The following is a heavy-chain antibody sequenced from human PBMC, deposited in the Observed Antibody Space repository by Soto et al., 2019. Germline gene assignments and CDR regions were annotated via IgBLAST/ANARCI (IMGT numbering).Heavy chain of an antibody. D-gene: IGHD6-19*01. CDR1: GFTFSNFA. CDR2: ISGSGTST. CDR3: AKDRKSGSGWYWDY. J-gene: IGHJ4*02. Sequence: EVQLLESGGGLVQPGGSLRLSCAASGFTFSNFAMSWVRQAPGKGLEWVSAISGSGTSTYDADSVKGRFSISRDNSKNTLYLQMTSLRAEDTAVYYCAKDRKSGSGWYWDYWGQGTLVTVSS. V-gene: IGHV3-23*01.